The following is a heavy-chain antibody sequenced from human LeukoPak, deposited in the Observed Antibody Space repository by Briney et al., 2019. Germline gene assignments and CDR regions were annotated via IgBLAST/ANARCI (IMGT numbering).Heavy chain of an antibody. V-gene: IGHV4-59*08. CDR3: ARRVSGYDMDV. CDR1: GGSFSTYY. CDR2: IYYSGGT. J-gene: IGHJ6*02. D-gene: IGHD3-3*01. Sequence: PSETLSLTCTVSGGSFSTYYWSWIRQPPGKGLEWIGYIYYSGGTNYNSSLKSRLSISVDTSKNQFSLKLSSVTAADTAVYYCARRVSGYDMDVWGQGTTVTVSS.